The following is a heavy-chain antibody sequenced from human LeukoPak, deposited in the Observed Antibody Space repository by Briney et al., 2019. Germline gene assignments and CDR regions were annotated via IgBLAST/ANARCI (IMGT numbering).Heavy chain of an antibody. CDR1: GYTFTSYD. V-gene: IGHV1-8*03. CDR3: ARAATGYSSGWTPWYYYYYMDV. J-gene: IGHJ6*03. D-gene: IGHD6-19*01. Sequence: EASVKVSCKASGYTFTSYDINWVRQATGQGLEWMGWMNPNSGNTGYAQKFQGRVTITRNTSISTAYMELSSLRSEDTAVYYCARAATGYSSGWTPWYYYYYMDVWGKGTTVTVSS. CDR2: MNPNSGNT.